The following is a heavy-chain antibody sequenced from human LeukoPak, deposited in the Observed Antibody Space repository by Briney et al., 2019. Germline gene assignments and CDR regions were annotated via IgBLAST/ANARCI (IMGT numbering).Heavy chain of an antibody. CDR1: GDSIGNTTFY. CDR2: FSYNGDT. Sequence: SETLSLTCTVSGDSIGNTTFYWAWIRQPPGKGLGWIGTFSYNGDTYYNPSLKSRVTLSIDTSNNHFSLKLTSVTAADTAIYYCARHGVTTTAYYWDWGQGTLVTVSS. D-gene: IGHD3-9*01. CDR3: ARHGVTTTAYYWD. J-gene: IGHJ4*02. V-gene: IGHV4-39*01.